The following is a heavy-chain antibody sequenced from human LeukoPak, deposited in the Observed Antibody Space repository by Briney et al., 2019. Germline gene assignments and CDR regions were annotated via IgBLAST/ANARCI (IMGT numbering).Heavy chain of an antibody. CDR3: ARSRPYYSSPLFDY. D-gene: IGHD3-10*01. Sequence: ASVKVSCTASGYTFTSYGISWVRQAPGQGLEWMGWISAYNGNTNYAQKLQGRVTMTTDTSTSTAYMELRSLRSDDTAVYYCARSRPYYSSPLFDYWGQGTLVTVSS. CDR1: GYTFTSYG. V-gene: IGHV1-18*01. CDR2: ISAYNGNT. J-gene: IGHJ4*02.